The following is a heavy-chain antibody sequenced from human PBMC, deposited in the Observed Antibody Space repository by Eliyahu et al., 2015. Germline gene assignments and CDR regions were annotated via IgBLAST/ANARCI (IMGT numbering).Heavy chain of an antibody. CDR1: GFSVKTGSYY. CDR2: MFYTGQS. Sequence: QVQLQESGPGLVKPSETLSLTCTVXGFSVKTGSYYWGWIRQSPGKGLEWIGSMFYTGQSYYNPSLKSRVTMSVDTAKNQFSLRLTSVTPADTAVYYCARQPLTVTGWERHRTLWFDPWGQGTLVTISS. V-gene: IGHV4-39*01. J-gene: IGHJ5*02. D-gene: IGHD3-16*01. CDR3: ARQPLTVTGWERHRTLWFDP.